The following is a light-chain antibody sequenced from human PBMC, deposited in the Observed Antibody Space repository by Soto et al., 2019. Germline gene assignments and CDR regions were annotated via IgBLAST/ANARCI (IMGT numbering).Light chain of an antibody. CDR3: QHYNDWPPWT. Sequence: EIVMTQSPATLSVSPGERATLSCRASQSVSNNVVWYQQKPGQAPRVVIYAASMRATGIPARFSGRGSGTDFTLTTSSRQSEDFALYYCQHYNDWPPWTFGQGTKVEIK. CDR1: QSVSNN. CDR2: AAS. J-gene: IGKJ1*01. V-gene: IGKV3-15*01.